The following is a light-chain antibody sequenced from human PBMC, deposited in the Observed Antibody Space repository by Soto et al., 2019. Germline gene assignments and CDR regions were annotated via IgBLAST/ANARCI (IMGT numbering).Light chain of an antibody. V-gene: IGKV3-20*01. CDR3: QQLVTSPFT. Sequence: EIVLTQSPGTLSLSPGERATLSCRASQSVTGSYLAWYQQKPGKAHRLLIYNAFSRATGIPDRFSGSGSGIDFTLTINRLEPEDFAVYYCQQLVTSPFTFGQGTQVEIK. CDR2: NAF. CDR1: QSVTGSY. J-gene: IGKJ2*01.